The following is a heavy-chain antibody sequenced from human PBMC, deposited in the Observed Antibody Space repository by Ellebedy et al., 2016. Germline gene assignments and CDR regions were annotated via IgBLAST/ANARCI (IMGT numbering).Heavy chain of an antibody. Sequence: SVKVSXXASGGTFSSYAISWVRQAPGQGLEWMGGIIPIFGTANYAQKFQGRVTITADEFTSTAYMELSSLRSDDTAVYYCARDAGIAAAGISEYYYMDVWGKGTTVTVSS. V-gene: IGHV1-69*13. J-gene: IGHJ6*03. CDR2: IIPIFGTA. D-gene: IGHD6-13*01. CDR1: GGTFSSYA. CDR3: ARDAGIAAAGISEYYYMDV.